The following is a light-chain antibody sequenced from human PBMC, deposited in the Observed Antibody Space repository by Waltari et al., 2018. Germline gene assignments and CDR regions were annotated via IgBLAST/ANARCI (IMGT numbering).Light chain of an antibody. CDR2: AAS. CDR1: QSIRSY. J-gene: IGKJ4*01. V-gene: IGKV1-39*01. CDR3: QQSYSTLLT. Sequence: DVQMTQSPSSLSASVGDRATITCRASQSIRSYLNWYQQKPGKAPKLLIYAASSLQSGVPSRFSGSGSGTDFTLTISSLQPEEFATYYCQQSYSTLLTFGGGTKVEIK.